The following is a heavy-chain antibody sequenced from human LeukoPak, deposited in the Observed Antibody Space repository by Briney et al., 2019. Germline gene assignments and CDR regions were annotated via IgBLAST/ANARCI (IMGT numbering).Heavy chain of an antibody. CDR2: ISYDGRNM. CDR1: GFAFSTYY. Sequence: GGSLRLSCAASGFAFSTYYIHWVRQPPGKGLEWVAVISYDGRNMYYGDSVKGRFTISRDNSKNTLYLQMNSLRPEDTAVYYCAKSLSSGWSSYYFGDWGQGTLVTVSS. V-gene: IGHV3-30*18. D-gene: IGHD6-19*01. CDR3: AKSLSSGWSSYYFGD. J-gene: IGHJ4*02.